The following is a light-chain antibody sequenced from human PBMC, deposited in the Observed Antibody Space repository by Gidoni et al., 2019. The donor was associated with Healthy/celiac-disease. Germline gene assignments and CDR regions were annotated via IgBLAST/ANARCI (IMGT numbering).Light chain of an antibody. V-gene: IGKV3-11*01. J-gene: IGKJ4*01. CDR1: QSVSSY. CDR3: QQRSNWPPLT. CDR2: DAS. Sequence: EIVFTQSPATLSLSPGERATLSCRASQSVSSYLAWYQQKPGQAPRLLIYDASNRATGSPARFRGSGSGTDFTLTISSLEPEDFAVYYCQQRSNWPPLTFXGXTKVEIK.